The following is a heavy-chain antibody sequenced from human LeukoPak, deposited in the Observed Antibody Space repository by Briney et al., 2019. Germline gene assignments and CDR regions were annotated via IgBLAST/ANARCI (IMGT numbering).Heavy chain of an antibody. D-gene: IGHD4-17*01. V-gene: IGHV4-34*01. J-gene: IGHJ5*02. CDR1: GGSFSGYY. CDR2: IKHSGST. Sequence: SETLSLTCAVYGGSFSGYYWSWIRQPPGKGLEWIGEIKHSGSTNYNPSLKSRVPMSVDTSKSQFSLNLMSVTAGDTAVYYCTRDTGTTGEVKFDPWGQGTLVTVSS. CDR3: TRDTGTTGEVKFDP.